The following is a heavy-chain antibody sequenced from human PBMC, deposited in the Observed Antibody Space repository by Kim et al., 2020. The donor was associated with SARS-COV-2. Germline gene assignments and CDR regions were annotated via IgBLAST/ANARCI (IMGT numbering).Heavy chain of an antibody. CDR2: INHSGST. V-gene: IGHV4-34*01. J-gene: IGHJ4*02. Sequence: SETLSLTCAVYGGSFSGYYWSWIRQPPGKGLEWIGEINHSGSTNYNPSLKSRVTISVDTSKNQFSLKLSSVTAADTAVYYCAREGIAAAELDYWGQGTLVTVSS. CDR1: GGSFSGYY. CDR3: AREGIAAAELDY. D-gene: IGHD6-13*01.